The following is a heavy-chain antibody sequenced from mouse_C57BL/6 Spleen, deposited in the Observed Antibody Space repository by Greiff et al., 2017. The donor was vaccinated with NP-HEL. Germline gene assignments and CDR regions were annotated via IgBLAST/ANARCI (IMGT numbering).Heavy chain of an antibody. D-gene: IGHD2-4*01. CDR2: ISPSGGYT. Sequence: VQRVESGAELARPGASVKMSCTASGYTFTSYTMHWVKQRPGQGLEWIGYISPSGGYTKYKQTFKDKATLTADKSSSTAYMQLSSLATEDSAVYYCAGGYDYGDYWGQGTTLTVSS. V-gene: IGHV1-4*01. J-gene: IGHJ2*01. CDR1: GYTFTSYT. CDR3: AGGYDYGDY.